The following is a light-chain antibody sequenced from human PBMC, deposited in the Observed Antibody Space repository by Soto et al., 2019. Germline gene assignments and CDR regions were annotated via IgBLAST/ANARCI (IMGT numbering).Light chain of an antibody. Sequence: QSALTQPASVSGSPGQSIAISCTGTSSDVGGHNYVSWYQQRPGKAPELIIYDVTNRPSGVSNRFSDSKSGNTASLTISGLQAEDEADYYCCSYTVTTTRDGRVFGGGTKLTVL. CDR3: CSYTVTTTRDGRV. CDR2: DVT. J-gene: IGLJ3*02. V-gene: IGLV2-14*01. CDR1: SSDVGGHNY.